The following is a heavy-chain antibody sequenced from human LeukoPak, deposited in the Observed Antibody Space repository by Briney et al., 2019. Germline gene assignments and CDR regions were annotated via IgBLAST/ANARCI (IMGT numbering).Heavy chain of an antibody. Sequence: PSETLSLTCVVSGGSLSSSRSYWAWIRQPRGKGLEWIGSIYQVGSTYSNPSLEGRVTISVDTSKNQFSLKLTSVTAADAAMYHCARRAHVGEPAAWGQGTLVTVSS. D-gene: IGHD2-15*01. CDR2: IYQVGST. J-gene: IGHJ5*02. V-gene: IGHV4-39*01. CDR1: GGSLSSSRSY. CDR3: ARRAHVGEPAA.